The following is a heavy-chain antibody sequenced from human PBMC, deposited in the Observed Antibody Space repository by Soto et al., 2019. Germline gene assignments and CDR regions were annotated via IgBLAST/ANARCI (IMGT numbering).Heavy chain of an antibody. J-gene: IGHJ6*03. CDR3: ARTTVTTNYYYYMDV. D-gene: IGHD4-17*01. Sequence: NPSETLSLTCAVSSDSISSSNWWSWVRQPPGKGLEWIGEIYHSGSTNYNPSLKSRVTISVDKSKNQFSLNLSSVTAADTAVYYCARTTVTTNYYYYMDVWGKGTTVTVSS. CDR2: IYHSGST. V-gene: IGHV4-4*02. CDR1: SDSISSSNW.